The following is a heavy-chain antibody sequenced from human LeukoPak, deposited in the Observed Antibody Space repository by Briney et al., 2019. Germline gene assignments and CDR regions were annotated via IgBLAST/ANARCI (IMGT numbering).Heavy chain of an antibody. D-gene: IGHD3-10*01. CDR2: IGIGSGNT. Sequence: SSKVSCRASGCTFTGSAFQWGRQARGQRLEGIGWIGIGSGNTNYAQEFKERVTITRDMSTSTAYMELSSMRSEDTAVYYCAAASLGSAAQNWFDPWGQGTLVTVSS. CDR1: GCTFTGSA. J-gene: IGHJ5*02. V-gene: IGHV1-58*01. CDR3: AAASLGSAAQNWFDP.